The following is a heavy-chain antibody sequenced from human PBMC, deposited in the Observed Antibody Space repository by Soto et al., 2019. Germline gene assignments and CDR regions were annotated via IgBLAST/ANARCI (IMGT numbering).Heavy chain of an antibody. CDR1: GLTFNRYW. V-gene: IGHV3-74*01. CDR3: AKADYDFWGGRFYFNY. J-gene: IGHJ4*02. D-gene: IGHD3-3*01. CDR2: INTDGSNT. Sequence: GGSLRLSCAASGLTFNRYWMHWVRHAPGKGLVWVSHINTDGSNTNYADSVKGRFTISRDNSKNTLYLEMNSLRAEDTAVYYCAKADYDFWGGRFYFNYWGPGTLVTVSS.